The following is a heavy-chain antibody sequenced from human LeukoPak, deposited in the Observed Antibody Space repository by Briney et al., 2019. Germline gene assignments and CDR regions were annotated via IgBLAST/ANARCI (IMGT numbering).Heavy chain of an antibody. CDR3: ARDQPTVTTFGSFYYGMDV. V-gene: IGHV3-21*01. D-gene: IGHD4-11*01. CDR2: ISSSSSYI. J-gene: IGHJ6*02. CDR1: GFTFSSYS. Sequence: TGGSLSLSCAASGFTFSSYSMNWVRQAPGKGLEWVSSISSSSSYIYYADSVKGRFTISRDNAKNSLYLQMNSLRAEDTAVYYCARDQPTVTTFGSFYYGMDVWGQGTTVTVSS.